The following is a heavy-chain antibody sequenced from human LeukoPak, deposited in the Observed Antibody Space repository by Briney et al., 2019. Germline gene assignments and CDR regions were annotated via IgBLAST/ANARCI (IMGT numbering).Heavy chain of an antibody. D-gene: IGHD5-24*01. Sequence: SVKVSCKASGGTFSSYAISWVRQAPGQGLEWMGGIIALFGTANYAQKFHGRLTITADESTSTAYMELSSLRSEDTAVYYCARIRDGYNSYFFYGMDVWGQGTTVTVSS. V-gene: IGHV1-69*13. CDR2: IIALFGTA. J-gene: IGHJ6*02. CDR3: ARIRDGYNSYFFYGMDV. CDR1: GGTFSSYA.